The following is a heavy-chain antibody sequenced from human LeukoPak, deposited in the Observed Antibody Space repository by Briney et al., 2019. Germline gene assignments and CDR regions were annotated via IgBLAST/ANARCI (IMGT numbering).Heavy chain of an antibody. D-gene: IGHD2-21*02. CDR1: GGSFSGYY. CDR3: ARSYCGGDCYTQNWFDP. Sequence: SETLSLTCAVYGGSFSGYYWSWIRQPPGKGLEWIGEINHSGSTNYNPSLKSRVTISVDRSKNQFSLKLSSVTAADTAVYYCARSYCGGDCYTQNWFDPWGQGTLVTVSS. J-gene: IGHJ5*02. CDR2: INHSGST. V-gene: IGHV4-34*01.